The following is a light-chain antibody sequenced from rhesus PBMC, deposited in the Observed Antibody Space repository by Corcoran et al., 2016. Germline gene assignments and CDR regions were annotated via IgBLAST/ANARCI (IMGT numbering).Light chain of an antibody. CDR2: TAS. J-gene: IGKJ1*01. CDR3: LQHKSYPRT. Sequence: DIQMTQSSSSLSASVGYTVTITCRASQDISRYLNWFQQKPGQAPKPLIYTASNLESGVPSRFSGSGSGTEFTLTISSLPPEDFASYYCLQHKSYPRTFGQGTKVEIK. CDR1: QDISRY. V-gene: IGKV1-28*02.